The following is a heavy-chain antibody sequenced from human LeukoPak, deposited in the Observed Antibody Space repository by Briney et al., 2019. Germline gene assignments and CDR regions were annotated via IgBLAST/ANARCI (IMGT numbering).Heavy chain of an antibody. Sequence: SETLSLTCTVSGGSISSSSYYWGWIRQPPGKGLEWIGSIYYSGSTYYNPSLKSRVTISVDTSKNQFSLKLSSVTAADTAVYYCARLILYSSGCYYEDYFDYWGQGTLVTVSS. J-gene: IGHJ4*02. CDR3: ARLILYSSGCYYEDYFDY. CDR2: IYYSGST. D-gene: IGHD3-22*01. V-gene: IGHV4-39*01. CDR1: GGSISSSSYY.